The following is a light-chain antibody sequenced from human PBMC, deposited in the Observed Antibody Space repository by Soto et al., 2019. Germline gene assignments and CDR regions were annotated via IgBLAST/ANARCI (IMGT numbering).Light chain of an antibody. J-gene: IGKJ2*01. Sequence: DIQMTQSPSSLSASVGDRVTITCRASQTISTYLNWYQQKPGKAPKLLIYAASSLQSGVPSRFSGSGSGTDFTLTISSLQPEDFAIYYCQQLHGIPYTFGQGTKLEIK. CDR1: QTISTY. CDR3: QQLHGIPYT. V-gene: IGKV1-39*01. CDR2: AAS.